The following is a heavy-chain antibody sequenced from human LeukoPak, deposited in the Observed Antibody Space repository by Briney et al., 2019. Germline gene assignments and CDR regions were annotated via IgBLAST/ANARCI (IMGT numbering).Heavy chain of an antibody. CDR3: AKDDAWLRFGE. D-gene: IGHD3-10*01. CDR1: GFTFNSYA. J-gene: IGHJ4*02. CDR2: ISPSADIK. V-gene: IGHV3-23*01. Sequence: GGSLRLSCAASGFTFNSYAMNWVRQAPGKGLEWVSGISPSADIKYYADSVKGRFTISRDNSKNMLYLEVISLTADDTAVYYCAKDDAWLRFGEWSQGTLVTVSS.